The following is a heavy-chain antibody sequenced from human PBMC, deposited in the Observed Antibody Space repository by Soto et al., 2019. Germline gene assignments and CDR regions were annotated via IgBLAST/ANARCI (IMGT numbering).Heavy chain of an antibody. Sequence: GASVKVSCKASGGTFSSYAISWVRQAPGQGLEWMGGIIPIFGTANYAQKFQGRVTITADESTSTAYMELSSLRSEDTAVYYCARELPQRQGRNMDVWGQGTTVTVSS. J-gene: IGHJ6*02. CDR1: GGTFSSYA. CDR2: IIPIFGTA. D-gene: IGHD1-1*01. V-gene: IGHV1-69*13. CDR3: ARELPQRQGRNMDV.